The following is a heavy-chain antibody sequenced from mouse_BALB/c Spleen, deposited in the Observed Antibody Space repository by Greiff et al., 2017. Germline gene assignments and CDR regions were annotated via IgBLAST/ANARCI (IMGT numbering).Heavy chain of an antibody. Sequence: VQLQQSGAELVKPGASVKLSCTASGFNIKDTYMHWVKQRPEQGLEWIGRIDPANGNTKYDPKFQGKATITADTSSNTAYLQLSSLTSEDTAVYYCALYGYDWFFDVWGAGTTVTVSS. J-gene: IGHJ1*01. CDR2: IDPANGNT. D-gene: IGHD2-2*01. V-gene: IGHV14-3*02. CDR1: GFNIKDTY. CDR3: ALYGYDWFFDV.